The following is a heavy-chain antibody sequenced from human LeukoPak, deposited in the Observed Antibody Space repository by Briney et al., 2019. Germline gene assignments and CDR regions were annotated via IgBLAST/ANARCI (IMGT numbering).Heavy chain of an antibody. CDR1: GFTLSSYA. D-gene: IGHD6-13*01. Sequence: GSLRLSCAASGFTLSSYAMTWVRQAPGRGLEWVSSVDGGGGGTYYADSVKGRFTISRDNSKDTLCLQMNGLRAEDTAVYFCAKQSAGSAAWYSLHYDFWGQGTLVTVSS. J-gene: IGHJ4*02. CDR3: AKQSAGSAAWYSLHYDF. CDR2: VDGGGGGT. V-gene: IGHV3-23*01.